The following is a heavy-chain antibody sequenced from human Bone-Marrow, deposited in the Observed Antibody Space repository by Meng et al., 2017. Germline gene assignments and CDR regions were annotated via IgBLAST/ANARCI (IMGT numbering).Heavy chain of an antibody. D-gene: IGHD6-13*01. J-gene: IGHJ4*02. V-gene: IGHV1-2*06. CDR3: ARDEDISAAGKLFGDY. CDR2: INPKSGDT. Sequence: VRLVQSGAEVKKAGASVQGSCKASGYTFPDYWLHWVRRAPGQGLEWMGRINPKSGDTHYAQRFQGRVTMTGDTSISTAYMELSGLRSDDTAMYYCARDEDISAAGKLFGDYWGQGTLVTVSS. CDR1: GYTFPDYW.